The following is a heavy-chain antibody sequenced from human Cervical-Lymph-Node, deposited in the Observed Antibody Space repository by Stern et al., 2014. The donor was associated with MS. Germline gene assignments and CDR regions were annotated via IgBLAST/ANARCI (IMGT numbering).Heavy chain of an antibody. Sequence: EVQLEESGGGLVQPGGSLRLSCAASGFTFSSYAMSWVRQAPGKGLEWVSVISGSGGSTYYADSVKGRFTISRDNSKNTLYLQMNSLRAEDTAVYYCAKDKKEWLEIDYWGQGTLVTVSS. CDR2: ISGSGGST. CDR3: AKDKKEWLEIDY. CDR1: GFTFSSYA. V-gene: IGHV3-23*04. D-gene: IGHD6-19*01. J-gene: IGHJ4*02.